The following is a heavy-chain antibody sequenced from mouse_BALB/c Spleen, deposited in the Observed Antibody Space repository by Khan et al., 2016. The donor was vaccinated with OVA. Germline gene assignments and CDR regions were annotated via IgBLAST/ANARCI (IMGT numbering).Heavy chain of an antibody. Sequence: EVQLQESGPGLVKPSQSLSLTCTVTGYSITSDYAWNWIRQFPGNKLEWMGYISYSGSTSYNPSLKSRISITRDTSKNQFFLQLNSVTTEDSAPCCCARGENWKRYYFTYWGQGTTLTVSA. J-gene: IGHJ2*01. V-gene: IGHV3-2*02. CDR3: ARGENWKRYYFTY. CDR2: ISYSGST. CDR1: GYSITSDYA.